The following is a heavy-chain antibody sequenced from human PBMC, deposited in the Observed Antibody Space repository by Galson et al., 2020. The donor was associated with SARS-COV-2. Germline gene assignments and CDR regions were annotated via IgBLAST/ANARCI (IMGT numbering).Heavy chain of an antibody. V-gene: IGHV3-11*01. CDR1: GFTFSDFY. Sequence: KIGESLKISCAASGFTFSDFYMAWIRQAPGKGLEWVSYISSRATTIYYADSVKGRFTISRDNSRGSLFLQMNSLRADDTAVYYCARYCNGGDGLLGSFEYWGQGTLVTVSS. J-gene: IGHJ4*02. D-gene: IGHD2-8*02. CDR3: ARYCNGGDGLLGSFEY. CDR2: ISSRATTI.